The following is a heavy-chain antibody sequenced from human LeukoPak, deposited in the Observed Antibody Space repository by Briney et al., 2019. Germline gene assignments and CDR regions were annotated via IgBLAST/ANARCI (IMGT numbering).Heavy chain of an antibody. CDR1: GFTFSSNW. Sequence: PGGSLRLSCAASGFTFSSNWIHWVRQVPGKGLVGVSRISPDGTSTTYADSVKGRFTISRDNAKNTLYLQMNTLRAEDTAVYYCVYSGNFRFDYWGQGTLVTVSS. CDR2: ISPDGTST. CDR3: VYSGNFRFDY. D-gene: IGHD1-26*01. J-gene: IGHJ4*02. V-gene: IGHV3-74*01.